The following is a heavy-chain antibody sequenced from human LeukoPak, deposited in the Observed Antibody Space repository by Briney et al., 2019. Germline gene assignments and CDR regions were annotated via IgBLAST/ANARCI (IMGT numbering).Heavy chain of an antibody. CDR3: ANGRDGYNLDY. D-gene: IGHD5-24*01. CDR1: GFSFSSYA. CDR2: IRGSGGHT. Sequence: GGSLRLSCATSGFSFSSYAMNWVRPGPGKGLEWVSYIRGSGGHTNYADSVKGRFTISRDNSKNPLYLQMNSLRAEDTAVYYCANGRDGYNLDYWGQGALVTVSS. V-gene: IGHV3-23*01. J-gene: IGHJ4*02.